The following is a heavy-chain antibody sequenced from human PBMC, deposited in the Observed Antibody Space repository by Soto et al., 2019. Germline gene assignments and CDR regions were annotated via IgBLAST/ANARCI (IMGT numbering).Heavy chain of an antibody. D-gene: IGHD3-16*01. CDR1: GGSVSGGSYY. J-gene: IGHJ6*02. CDR3: ARDVDLREEDV. Sequence: TSETLSLTCTVSGGSVSGGSYYWNWIRQPPGKGLEWIGYIYYSGSSNYNPSLKSRVTISIDTSKNQFSLKLSSVTAADTAVYYCARDVDLREEDVLGQGTTVTGSS. CDR2: IYYSGSS. V-gene: IGHV4-61*01.